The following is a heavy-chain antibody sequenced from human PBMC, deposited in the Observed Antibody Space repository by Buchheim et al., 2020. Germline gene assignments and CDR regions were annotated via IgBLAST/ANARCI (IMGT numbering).Heavy chain of an antibody. CDR2: ISYDGSNK. D-gene: IGHD4-23*01. CDR1: GFTFSSYG. CDR3: AKDQNGGVDY. J-gene: IGHJ4*02. Sequence: QVQLVESGGGVVQPGRSLRLSCAASGFTFSSYGMHWVRQAPGKGLEWVAVISYDGSNKYYADSVKGQFTISRDNSKNTLYLQMNSLRAEDTAVYYCAKDQNGGVDYWGQGTL. V-gene: IGHV3-30*18.